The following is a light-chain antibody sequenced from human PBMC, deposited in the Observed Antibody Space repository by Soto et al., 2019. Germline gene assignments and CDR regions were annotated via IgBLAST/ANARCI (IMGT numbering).Light chain of an antibody. Sequence: EIVLTQSPGTLSLSPGERATLSCRASQSVNSSYLALYQQKPGQAPRLLIFGASSRATVIPDRFSGSGSGTDFTLTISRLEPEDFAVYYFQQYGSSPRTFGQGTKVEIK. CDR2: GAS. CDR3: QQYGSSPRT. V-gene: IGKV3-20*01. J-gene: IGKJ1*01. CDR1: QSVNSSY.